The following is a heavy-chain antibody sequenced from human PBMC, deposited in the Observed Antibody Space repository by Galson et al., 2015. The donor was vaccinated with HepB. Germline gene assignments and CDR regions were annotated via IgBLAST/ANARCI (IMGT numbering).Heavy chain of an antibody. Sequence: SLRLSCAASGFTFSSSSMNWVRQAPGKGLEWVSSISSSSSYIYYADSVKGRFTISRDNDKNSTYLQMNILRAEDTAVYYCARGGYCSSTSCPPDFGRDIWSQGTMVTVSS. V-gene: IGHV3-21*01. CDR1: GFTFSSSS. J-gene: IGHJ3*02. CDR3: ARGGYCSSTSCPPDFGRDI. D-gene: IGHD2-2*01. CDR2: ISSSSSYI.